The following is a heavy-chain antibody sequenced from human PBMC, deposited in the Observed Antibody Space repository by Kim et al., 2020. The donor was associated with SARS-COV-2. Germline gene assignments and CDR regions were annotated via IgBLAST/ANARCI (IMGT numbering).Heavy chain of an antibody. CDR3: ARLTYCSSTSCSPGGFTDY. CDR2: IYYSGST. J-gene: IGHJ4*02. Sequence: SETLSLTCTVSGGSISSSSYYWGWIRQPPGKGLEWIGSIYYSGSTYYNPSLKSRVTISVDTSKNQFSLKLSSVTAADTAVYYCARLTYCSSTSCSPGGFTDYWGQGTLVTVSS. V-gene: IGHV4-39*01. CDR1: GGSISSSSYY. D-gene: IGHD2-2*01.